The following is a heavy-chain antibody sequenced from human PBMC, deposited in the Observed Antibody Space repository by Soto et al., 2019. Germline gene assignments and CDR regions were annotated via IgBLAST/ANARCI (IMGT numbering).Heavy chain of an antibody. V-gene: IGHV4-59*01. CDR3: ARAGYYYYDSSGYYYYDY. Sequence: SETLSLTCTASGGSISSYYWSWIRQPPGKGLEWIGYIYYSGSTNYNPSLKSRVTISVDTSKNQFSLKLSSVTAADTAVYYCARAGYYYYDSSGYYYYDYWGQGTLVTVSS. D-gene: IGHD3-22*01. CDR1: GGSISSYY. CDR2: IYYSGST. J-gene: IGHJ4*02.